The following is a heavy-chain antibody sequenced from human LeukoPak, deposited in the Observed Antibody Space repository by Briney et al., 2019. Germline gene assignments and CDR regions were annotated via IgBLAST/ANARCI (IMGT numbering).Heavy chain of an antibody. J-gene: IGHJ4*02. CDR2: ISSNGGST. D-gene: IGHD5-18*01. CDR1: GFTFSGYA. CDR3: ARAPRWIQLWLRRVLFDY. Sequence: HPGGSLRLSCAASGFTFSGYAMHWVRQAPGKGLEYVSAISSNGGSTYYANSVKGRFTISRDNSKNTLYLQMGSLRAEDMAVYYCARAPRWIQLWLRRVLFDYWGQGTLVTVSS. V-gene: IGHV3-64*01.